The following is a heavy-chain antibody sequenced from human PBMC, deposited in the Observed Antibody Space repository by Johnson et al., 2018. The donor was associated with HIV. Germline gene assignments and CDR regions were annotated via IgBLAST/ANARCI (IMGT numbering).Heavy chain of an antibody. V-gene: IGHV3-30-3*01. J-gene: IGHJ3*02. CDR3: AATYYYDSSGSRYPFDI. CDR1: RFTFSSYA. D-gene: IGHD3-22*01. Sequence: VQLVESGGGVVQPGRSLRLSCAASRFTFSSYAMHWVRQAPGKGLEWVAVISYDGSNKYYADSVKGRFTISRDNSKNTLYLQMNSLRAEDTAVYYCAATYYYDSSGSRYPFDIWGQGTMVTVSS. CDR2: ISYDGSNK.